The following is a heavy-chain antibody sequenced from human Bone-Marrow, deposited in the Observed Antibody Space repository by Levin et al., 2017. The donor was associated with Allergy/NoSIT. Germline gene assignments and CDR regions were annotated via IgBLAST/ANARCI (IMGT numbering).Heavy chain of an antibody. D-gene: IGHD3-16*01. CDR3: ARGTRRLIDY. CDR1: GYTFTIYY. CDR2: INPIGGDT. V-gene: IGHV1-46*01. Sequence: GASVKVSCKTSGYTFTIYYIHWVRQAPGQGLEWMGMINPIGGDTTYAQKFQGRVTMTRDTSTSTVYMELQSLRSEDTALYYCARGTRRLIDYWGQGSLVTVSS. J-gene: IGHJ4*02.